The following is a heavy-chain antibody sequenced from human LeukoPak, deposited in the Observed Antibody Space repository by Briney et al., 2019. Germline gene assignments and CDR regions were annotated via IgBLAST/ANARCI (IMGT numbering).Heavy chain of an antibody. CDR1: GFTVSSNY. D-gene: IGHD5-18*01. Sequence: GGSLRLSCAASGFTVSSNYMSWVRQAPGKGLEWVSVIYSGGSTYYADSVKGRFTISRDNSKNTLYLQMNSLRAEDTAVYYCATRGRGIQLWSPDYWGQGTLVTVSS. CDR3: ATRGRGIQLWSPDY. CDR2: IYSGGST. V-gene: IGHV3-53*01. J-gene: IGHJ4*02.